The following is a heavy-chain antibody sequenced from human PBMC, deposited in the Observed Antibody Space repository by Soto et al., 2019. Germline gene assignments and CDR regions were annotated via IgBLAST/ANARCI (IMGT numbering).Heavy chain of an antibody. CDR3: DRGQSLMLFDI. J-gene: IGHJ3*02. Sequence: GGSLRLSCAASGFTFSSYGMTWVRQAPGEGLEWVSAISGSGGSTYYADSVKGRFTISRDNSKNTLYLQMNSLRAEDTAVYYCDRGQSLMLFDIWGQGTMVTVSS. CDR1: GFTFSSYG. V-gene: IGHV3-23*01. D-gene: IGHD3-10*01. CDR2: ISGSGGST.